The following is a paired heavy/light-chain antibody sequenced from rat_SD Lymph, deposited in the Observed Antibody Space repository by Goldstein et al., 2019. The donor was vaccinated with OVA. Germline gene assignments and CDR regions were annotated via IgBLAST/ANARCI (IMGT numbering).Heavy chain of an antibody. D-gene: IGHD1-2*01. J-gene: IGHJ2*01. CDR3: ARKWQLFDY. Sequence: QVQLQQSGSELAKPGSSVKISCKASGYTFTSYYITWIKQTTGQGLEYIGHINTGSGDTNYNEKFKGKATLTVDKSSSTVFMQLSSLTPDDAAVYYCARKWQLFDYWGQGVMVTVSS. CDR2: INTGSGDT. V-gene: IGHV1-43*01. CDR1: GYTFTSYY.
Light chain of an antibody. Sequence: DIQMTQSPSLLSASVGDRVTLNCKASQNIYKNLNWYQQKLGEAPKLLIFYTNNLQTDIPSRFSGSGSGTDYSLTISSLQPEDVATYFCFQYDSGYTFGAGTKLELK. V-gene: IGKV15S2*01. J-gene: IGKJ2-3*01. CDR1: QNIYKN. CDR2: YTN. CDR3: FQYDSGYT.